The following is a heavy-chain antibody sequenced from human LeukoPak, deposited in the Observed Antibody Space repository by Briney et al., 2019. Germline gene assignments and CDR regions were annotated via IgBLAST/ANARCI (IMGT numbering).Heavy chain of an antibody. CDR3: AKDSAAAGAFDI. J-gene: IGHJ3*02. Sequence: PGGSLRLSCAASGFTFDDYAMHWVRQAPGKGLEWVSGISWNSGSIGYADSVKGRFTISRDNAKNSLYLQMNSLRAGDTALYYCAKDSAAAGAFDIWGQGTMVTVSS. D-gene: IGHD2-2*01. V-gene: IGHV3-9*01. CDR2: ISWNSGSI. CDR1: GFTFDDYA.